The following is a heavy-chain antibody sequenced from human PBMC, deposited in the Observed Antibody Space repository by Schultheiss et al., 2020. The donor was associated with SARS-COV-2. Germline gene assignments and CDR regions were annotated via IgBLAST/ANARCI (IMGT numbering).Heavy chain of an antibody. V-gene: IGHV1-18*01. CDR1: GYTFTSYG. D-gene: IGHD1-1*01. CDR2: ISAYNGNT. Sequence: VKVSCKASGYTFTSYGISWVRQAPGQGLEWMGWISAYNGNTNYAQKLQGRVTMTTDTSTSTAYMELRSLRSDDTAVYYCARDENNWNDGADDAFDIWGQGTMVTVSS. J-gene: IGHJ3*02. CDR3: ARDENNWNDGADDAFDI.